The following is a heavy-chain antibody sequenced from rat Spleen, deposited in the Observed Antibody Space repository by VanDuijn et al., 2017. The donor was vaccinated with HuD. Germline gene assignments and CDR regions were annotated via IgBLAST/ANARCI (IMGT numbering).Heavy chain of an antibody. CDR1: GFTFSDYN. J-gene: IGHJ1*01. CDR2: ISYDGSST. CDR3: ARHPCYYSSYIYWYFDF. D-gene: IGHD1-2*01. Sequence: EVQLVESGGGLVQPGRSLKLSCAASGFTFSDYNMAWVRQAPKKGLEWVATISYDGSSTYYRDSVKGRFTISRDTAKSTLYLQMDSLRSVDTATYYCARHPCYYSSYIYWYFDFWGPGTMVTVSS. V-gene: IGHV5-7*01.